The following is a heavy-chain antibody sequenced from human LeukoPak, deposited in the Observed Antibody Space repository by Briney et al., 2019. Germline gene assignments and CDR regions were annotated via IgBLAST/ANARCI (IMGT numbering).Heavy chain of an antibody. V-gene: IGHV1-69*05. D-gene: IGHD4-23*01. CDR3: AQTWTVVTGAYYFDS. J-gene: IGHJ4*02. Sequence: SVRLSCKASGGTFSSYATSWGRHTPGERVERMGGIISIFGTATYAQKFQGRVTITTDESTPTAYMDLNSLRSEDTAVYYCAQTWTVVTGAYYFDSWGQGTLVTVSS. CDR1: GGTFSSYA. CDR2: IISIFGTA.